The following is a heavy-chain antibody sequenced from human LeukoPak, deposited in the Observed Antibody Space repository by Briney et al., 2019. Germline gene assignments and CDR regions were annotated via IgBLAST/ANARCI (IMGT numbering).Heavy chain of an antibody. CDR1: GDSFSSNSVT. D-gene: IGHD6-13*01. J-gene: IGHJ4*02. CDR3: ARDTDGVAAAMGFDY. CDR2: TYYRSKWCN. V-gene: IGHV6-1*01. Sequence: SQTLSLTCAISGDSFSSNSVTWNWIRQSPSRGLEWLGRTYYRSKWCNDYAVSVKSRITINPDTSKNQFSLQLNSVTPEDTAVYYCARDTDGVAAAMGFDYWGQGTLVTVSS.